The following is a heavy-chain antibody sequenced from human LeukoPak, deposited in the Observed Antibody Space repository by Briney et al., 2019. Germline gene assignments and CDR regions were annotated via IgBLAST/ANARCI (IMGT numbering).Heavy chain of an antibody. D-gene: IGHD6-13*01. J-gene: IGHJ4*02. V-gene: IGHV4-39*07. CDR3: ARDKGPAAAKDY. CDR1: GGSISSSSYY. Sequence: SETLSLTCTVSGGSISSSSYYWGWIRQPPGKGLEWIGSIYYSGSTYYNPSLKSRVTISVDTSKNQFSLKLSSVTAADTAVYYCARDKGPAAAKDYWGQGTLVTVSS. CDR2: IYYSGST.